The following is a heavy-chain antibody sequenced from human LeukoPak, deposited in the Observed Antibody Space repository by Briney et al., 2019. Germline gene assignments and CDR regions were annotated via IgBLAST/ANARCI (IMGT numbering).Heavy chain of an antibody. CDR1: GYTSTGYY. V-gene: IGHV1-2*02. Sequence: ASVKVSCKASGYTSTGYYMHWVRQAPGQGLEWMGWINPNSSGTNYAQKLQGRVTMTTDTSTGTAYMELRSLRSDDTAVYYCARGGSGSNRYYYYYMDVWGKGTTVTISS. J-gene: IGHJ6*03. CDR3: ARGGSGSNRYYYYYMDV. D-gene: IGHD3-10*01. CDR2: INPNSSGT.